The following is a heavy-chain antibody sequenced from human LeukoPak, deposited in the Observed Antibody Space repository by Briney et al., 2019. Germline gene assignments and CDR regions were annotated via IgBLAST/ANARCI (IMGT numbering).Heavy chain of an antibody. Sequence: PGGSLRLSCAASGFTFSNAWMSWVRQAPGKGLEWVGRIKSKTDGGTTDYAAPVKGRFTISRDDSKNTLYLQMNSLKTEDTAVYYCTTGRYCSGGSCLDYWGQGTLVTVSS. V-gene: IGHV3-15*01. CDR1: GFTFSNAW. CDR3: TTGRYCSGGSCLDY. D-gene: IGHD2-15*01. J-gene: IGHJ4*02. CDR2: IKSKTDGGTT.